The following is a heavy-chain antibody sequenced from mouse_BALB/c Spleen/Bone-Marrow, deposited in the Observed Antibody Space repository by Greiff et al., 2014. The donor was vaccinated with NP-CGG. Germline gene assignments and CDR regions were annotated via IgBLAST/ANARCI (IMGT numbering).Heavy chain of an antibody. CDR1: GYTFTSYW. D-gene: IGHD2-3*01. V-gene: IGHV1-69*02. CDR2: IDPSDSET. Sequence: QVQLQQSGAELVKPGAPVKLSCKASGYTFTSYWMNWVKQRPGRGLEWIGRIDPSDSETHYNQKFKDKATLTVDKSSSTAYIQPSSLTSEDSAVYYCARARGDGYYYAMDYWGQGTSVTVSS. CDR3: ARARGDGYYYAMDY. J-gene: IGHJ4*01.